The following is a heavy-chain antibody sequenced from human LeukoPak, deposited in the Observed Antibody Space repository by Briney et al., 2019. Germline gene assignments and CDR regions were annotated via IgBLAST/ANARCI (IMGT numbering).Heavy chain of an antibody. V-gene: IGHV3-48*03. CDR1: GFTFSSYE. J-gene: IGHJ3*02. CDR2: ISSSGSTI. Sequence: GGSLRLSCAASGFTFSSYEMNWVRQAPGKGLEWVSYISSSGSTIYYADSVKGRFTISGDNAKNSLYLQMNSLRAEDTAVYYCARAFTVGPDAFDIWGQGTMVTVSS. D-gene: IGHD4-23*01. CDR3: ARAFTVGPDAFDI.